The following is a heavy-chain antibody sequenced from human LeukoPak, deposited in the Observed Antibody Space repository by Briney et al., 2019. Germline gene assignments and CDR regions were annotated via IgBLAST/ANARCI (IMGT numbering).Heavy chain of an antibody. CDR1: GGTFSSYA. J-gene: IGHJ6*02. V-gene: IGHV1-69*04. Sequence: SAKVSCKASGGTFSSYAISWVRQAPGQGLEWMGRIIPIFGIANYAQKFQGRVTITADKSTSTAYMELSSLRSEDTAVYYCARDPHYGDYHNPEGYYYYGMDVWGQGTTVTVSS. CDR3: ARDPHYGDYHNPEGYYYYGMDV. D-gene: IGHD4-17*01. CDR2: IIPIFGIA.